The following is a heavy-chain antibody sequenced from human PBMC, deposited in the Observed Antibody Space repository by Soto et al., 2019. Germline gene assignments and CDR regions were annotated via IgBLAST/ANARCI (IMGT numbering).Heavy chain of an antibody. CDR1: GFTFSNAW. CDR2: IKSKTDGGTT. CDR3: TTSSPLRWFGELLDPYFDY. Sequence: GGSLRLSCAASGFTFSNAWMSWVRQAPGKGLEWVGRIKSKTDGGTTDYAAPVKGRFTISRDDSKNTLYLQMNSLKTEDTAVYYCTTSSPLRWFGELLDPYFDYWGQGTLVTVSS. V-gene: IGHV3-15*01. D-gene: IGHD3-10*01. J-gene: IGHJ4*02.